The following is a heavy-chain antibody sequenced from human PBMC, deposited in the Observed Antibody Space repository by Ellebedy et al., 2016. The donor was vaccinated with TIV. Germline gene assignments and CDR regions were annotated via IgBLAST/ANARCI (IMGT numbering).Heavy chain of an antibody. D-gene: IGHD3-16*01. Sequence: AASVKVSCKASGYTFTSYGLSWVRQAPGQGLEWMGWINTYNGKTKFAQKVQGRVTMTTDTSTSTAYMELRSLRSDDKAGYYCTGDRGSYAYDYWGRGTLVTVSS. V-gene: IGHV1-18*04. CDR3: TGDRGSYAYDY. J-gene: IGHJ4*02. CDR2: INTYNGKT. CDR1: GYTFTSYG.